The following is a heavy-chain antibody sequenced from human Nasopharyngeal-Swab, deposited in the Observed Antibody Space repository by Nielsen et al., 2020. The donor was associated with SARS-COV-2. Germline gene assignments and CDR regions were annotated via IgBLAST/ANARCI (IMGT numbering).Heavy chain of an antibody. CDR3: ARDGRRGYDMDV. Sequence: GGSLRLSCVASGFTFSTYSMNWVRQAPGKGLEWVSHITGNSRTTFYANSVKGRFSISRDNAKNSLYLQMNSLRDEDKAVYYCARDGRRGYDMDVWGQGTTVTVSS. D-gene: IGHD1-26*01. CDR2: ITGNSRTT. J-gene: IGHJ6*02. CDR1: GFTFSTYS. V-gene: IGHV3-48*02.